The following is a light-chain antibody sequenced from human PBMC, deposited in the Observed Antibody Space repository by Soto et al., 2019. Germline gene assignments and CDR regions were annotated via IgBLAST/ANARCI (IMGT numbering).Light chain of an antibody. Sequence: IQMTQAPSTLAASVGGRVAITGRASHSISRWLAWYQQKPGKAPNLLIHDGFSLESGVPSRFSGSGSGTEFTLTITSLQPDDFAVYYCHQYGSSPHFGGGTNVDIK. J-gene: IGKJ4*01. V-gene: IGKV1-5*01. CDR3: HQYGSSPH. CDR1: HSISRW. CDR2: DGF.